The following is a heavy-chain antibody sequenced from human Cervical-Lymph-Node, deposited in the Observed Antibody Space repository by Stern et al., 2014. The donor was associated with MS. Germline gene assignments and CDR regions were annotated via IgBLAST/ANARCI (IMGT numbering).Heavy chain of an antibody. V-gene: IGHV5-51*01. J-gene: IGHJ6*02. CDR2: IYPDDSDT. CDR3: ARRGMDV. CDR1: GYSFNIYW. Sequence: EVQLVESGAEVKKPGESLTISCKGFGYSFNIYWIAWVRQRPGKGLEWMGIIYPDDSDTGYSQSFPGQVTFSVDKSISTAYLQWSSLKPSDTATYFCARRGMDVWGQGTSVTVSS.